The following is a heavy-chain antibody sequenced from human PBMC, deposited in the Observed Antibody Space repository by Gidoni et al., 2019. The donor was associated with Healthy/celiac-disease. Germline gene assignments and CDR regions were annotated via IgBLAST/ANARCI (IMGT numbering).Heavy chain of an antibody. CDR1: GFTFSSYA. V-gene: IGHV3-23*01. Sequence: EVQLLESGGGLVQPGGSLRLSCAASGFTFSSYAMSWVRQAPGKGLEWVSAISGSGGSTYYADSVKGRFTISRDKSKNTLYLQMNSLRAEDTAVYYCASLIHGAYGMDVWGQGTTVTVSS. CDR2: ISGSGGST. J-gene: IGHJ6*02. D-gene: IGHD2-21*01. CDR3: ASLIHGAYGMDV.